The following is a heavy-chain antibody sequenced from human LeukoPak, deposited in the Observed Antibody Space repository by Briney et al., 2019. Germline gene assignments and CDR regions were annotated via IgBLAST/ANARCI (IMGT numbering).Heavy chain of an antibody. J-gene: IGHJ4*02. Sequence: PGGSLRLSCAASGFTTDDYGMHWVRQAPGKGLEWVSGISWNSGNIVYADSVKGRFTISRDNAKNSLYLQMNSLRAEDTALYYCAKDFYGSANSYFDYWGQGTLVIVSS. CDR1: GFTTDDYG. V-gene: IGHV3-9*02. D-gene: IGHD3-10*01. CDR3: AKDFYGSANSYFDY. CDR2: ISWNSGNI.